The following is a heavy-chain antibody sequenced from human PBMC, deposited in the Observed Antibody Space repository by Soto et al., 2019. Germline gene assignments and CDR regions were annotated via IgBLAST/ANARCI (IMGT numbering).Heavy chain of an antibody. J-gene: IGHJ2*01. CDR3: ARDANLLSHGYWYFDL. CDR2: TSSSSSYI. CDR1: GFTFSSYS. Sequence: XXSLRLSCAASGFTFSSYSMDWVLQAPGKGLEWVSSTSSSSSYIYYADSVKGRFTLSRDNAKNSRYLQMNSLRAEDTALFYCARDANLLSHGYWYFDLWGRGTLVNVSS. V-gene: IGHV3-21*01. D-gene: IGHD1-26*01.